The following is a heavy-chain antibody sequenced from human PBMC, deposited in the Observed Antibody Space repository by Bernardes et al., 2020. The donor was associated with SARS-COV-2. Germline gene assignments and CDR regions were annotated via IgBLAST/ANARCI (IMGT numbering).Heavy chain of an antibody. CDR1: GFTFSSYS. Sequence: GGSLRLSCAASGFTFSSYSMNWVRQAPGKGLEWVSSISSSSSYIYYADSVKGRFTISRDNAKNSLYLQMNSLRAEDTAVYYCARGNYDFWSGYYTPLYYGMDVWGQGTTVTVSS. CDR3: ARGNYDFWSGYYTPLYYGMDV. V-gene: IGHV3-21*01. CDR2: ISSSSSYI. J-gene: IGHJ6*02. D-gene: IGHD3-3*01.